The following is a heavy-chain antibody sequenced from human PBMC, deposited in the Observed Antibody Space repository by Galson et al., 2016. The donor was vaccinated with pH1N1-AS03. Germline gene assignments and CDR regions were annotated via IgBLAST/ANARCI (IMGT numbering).Heavy chain of an antibody. D-gene: IGHD6-19*01. CDR3: AKLAVAGRWFFDY. CDR2: IYPGDSDA. CDR1: GYSFSSYW. Sequence: QSGAEVKKPGESLRISCKGSGYSFSSYWISWVRQMPGKGLEWMGIIYPGDSDARYSPPFQGQVTFSADKSINTAYLQWTSLQASDTAMYYCAKLAVAGRWFFDYWGQGTLVTVS. J-gene: IGHJ4*02. V-gene: IGHV5-51*01.